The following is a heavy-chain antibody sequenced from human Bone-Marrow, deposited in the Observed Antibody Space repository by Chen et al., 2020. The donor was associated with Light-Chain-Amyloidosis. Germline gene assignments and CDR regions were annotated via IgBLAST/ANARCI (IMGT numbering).Heavy chain of an antibody. CDR3: TRDPSYRSGWSR. D-gene: IGHD6-19*01. CDR1: GFSFDDYA. CDR2: ISGDAAST. Sequence: EVQLVESGGGVVQPGGSLRLSCAASGFSFDDYAMHWVRQAPGKGLEWVSLISGDAASTDYADSVRGRFTISRDNSKNSLYLQMNSLRTDDTALYYCTRDPSYRSGWSRWGQGTLVTVSS. V-gene: IGHV3-43*02. J-gene: IGHJ4*02.